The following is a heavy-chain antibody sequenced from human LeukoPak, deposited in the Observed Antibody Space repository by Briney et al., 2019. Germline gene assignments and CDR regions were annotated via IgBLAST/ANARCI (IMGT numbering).Heavy chain of an antibody. CDR3: ARERKITIFGVACDY. CDR2: INPNGGGT. CDR1: GYTFTGYY. J-gene: IGHJ4*02. V-gene: IGHV1-2*06. D-gene: IGHD3-3*01. Sequence: VASVKVSCKASGYTFTGYYMRWVRQAPGQGLEWMGRINPNGGGTNYAQKFQGRVTMTSDTSISAAYMELSRLRSDDTAVYYCARERKITIFGVACDYWGQGTLVTVSS.